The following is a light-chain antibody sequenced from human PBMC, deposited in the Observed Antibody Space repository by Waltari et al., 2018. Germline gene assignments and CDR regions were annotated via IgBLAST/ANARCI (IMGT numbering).Light chain of an antibody. CDR2: DVS. CDR3: DSKSSSSPHV. CDR1: SSDIGTYNY. V-gene: IGLV2-14*03. J-gene: IGLJ1*01. Sequence: QSALTQPASVSGSPGQSSTGSCTGTSSDIGTYNYVSCYQQHPGKAPKLMIYDVSSRPSGVSNRFAGSKSGNTASLTISGLQAEDEADYYCDSKSSSSPHVFGTGTKFTVL.